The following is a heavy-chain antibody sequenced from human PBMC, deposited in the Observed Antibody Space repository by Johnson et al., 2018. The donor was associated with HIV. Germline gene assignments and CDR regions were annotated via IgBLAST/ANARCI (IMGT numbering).Heavy chain of an antibody. CDR3: VRVSLGYSYGYDAFDI. Sequence: VQLVESGGGVVQPGRSLRLSCAASGFTFSSYAMHWVRQAPGKGLEWVSGISWNSGSKGYVDSVKGRFTISRDNSKNTLYLQMSSLRTEDTAVYYCVRVSLGYSYGYDAFDIWGQGTMVTVSS. CDR1: GFTFSSYA. CDR2: ISWNSGSK. D-gene: IGHD5-18*01. V-gene: IGHV3-9*01. J-gene: IGHJ3*02.